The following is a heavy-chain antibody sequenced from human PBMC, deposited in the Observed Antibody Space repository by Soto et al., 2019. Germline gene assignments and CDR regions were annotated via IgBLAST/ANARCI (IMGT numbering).Heavy chain of an antibody. V-gene: IGHV3-33*01. CDR3: AREFLYGDYVSNHFDY. D-gene: IGHD4-17*01. CDR1: GFTFSSYG. Sequence: GGSLRLSCAASGFTFSSYGMHWVRQAPGKGLEWVAVIWYDGSNKYYADSVKGRFTISRDNSKNTLYLQMNSLRAEDTAVYYCAREFLYGDYVSNHFDYWGQGTLVTVSS. CDR2: IWYDGSNK. J-gene: IGHJ4*02.